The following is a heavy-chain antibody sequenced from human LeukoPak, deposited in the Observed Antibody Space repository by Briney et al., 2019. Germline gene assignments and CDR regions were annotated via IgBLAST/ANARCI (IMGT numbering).Heavy chain of an antibody. V-gene: IGHV4-59*01. CDR3: AHTSGWYDGYFDY. Sequence: SETLSLTCTVSGGSISSYYWSWSRQPPGKGLEWIGYIYYSGSTNYNPSLKSRVTISVDTSKNQFSLKLSSVTAADTAVYYCAHTSGWYDGYFDYWGQETRDTVSS. CDR2: IYYSGST. D-gene: IGHD6-19*01. J-gene: IGHJ4*02. CDR1: GGSISSYY.